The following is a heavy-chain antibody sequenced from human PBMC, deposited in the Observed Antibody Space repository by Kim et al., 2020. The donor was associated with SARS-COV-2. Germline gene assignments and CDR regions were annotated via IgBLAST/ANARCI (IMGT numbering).Heavy chain of an antibody. J-gene: IGHJ3*02. CDR1: GYSFTSYW. Sequence: GESLKISCKGSGYSFTSYWIGWVRQMPGKGLEWMGIIYPGDSDTRYSPSFQGQVTISADKSISTAYLQWSSLKASDTAMYYCASQERLSGTMIVVGGDAFDIWGQGTMVTVSS. CDR3: ASQERLSGTMIVVGGDAFDI. CDR2: IYPGDSDT. V-gene: IGHV5-51*01. D-gene: IGHD3-22*01.